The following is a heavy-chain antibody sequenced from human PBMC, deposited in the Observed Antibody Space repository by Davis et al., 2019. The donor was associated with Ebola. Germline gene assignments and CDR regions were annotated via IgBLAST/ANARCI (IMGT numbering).Heavy chain of an antibody. CDR1: GFTFSSYA. CDR2: ISYDGSNK. V-gene: IGHV3-30-3*01. Sequence: GESLKISCAASGFTFSSYAMHWVRQAPGKGLEWVAVISYDGSNKYYADSVKGRFTISRDNSKNTLYLQMNSLRAEDTAVYYCAKEDSGSSSSGGPHYYYYYMDVWGKGTTVTVSS. J-gene: IGHJ6*03. CDR3: AKEDSGSSSSGGPHYYYYYMDV. D-gene: IGHD6-6*01.